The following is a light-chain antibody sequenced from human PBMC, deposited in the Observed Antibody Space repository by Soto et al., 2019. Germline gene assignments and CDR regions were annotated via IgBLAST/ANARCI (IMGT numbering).Light chain of an antibody. J-gene: IGKJ4*01. CDR3: QQYGTAPLT. V-gene: IGKV3-20*01. CDR2: GAS. CDR1: QNVLSN. Sequence: DIVMTQSPATLSVSTGERATLSCRASQNVLSNLAWYQQKPGQAPRLLIYGASSRATGIPDRFSGSGSGTDFTLTISRLETEDFAVYYCQQYGTAPLTFGGGTKV.